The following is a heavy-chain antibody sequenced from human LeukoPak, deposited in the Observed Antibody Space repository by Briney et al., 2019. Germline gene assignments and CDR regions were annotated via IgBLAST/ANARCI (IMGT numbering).Heavy chain of an antibody. V-gene: IGHV4-34*01. CDR1: GGSLSGYY. D-gene: IGHD6-13*01. J-gene: IGHJ5*02. CDR3: ARGLAAGQYNWFDP. Sequence: SETLSLTCAVYGGSLSGYYWSWIRQPPGKGLEWIGEINHSGSTNYNPSLKSRVTISVDTSKNQFSLKLSSVTAADTAVYYCARGLAAGQYNWFDPWGQGTLVTVSS. CDR2: INHSGST.